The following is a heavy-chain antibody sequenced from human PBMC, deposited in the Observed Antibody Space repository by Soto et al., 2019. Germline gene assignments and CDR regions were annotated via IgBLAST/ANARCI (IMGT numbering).Heavy chain of an antibody. CDR1: GGTFSSYA. J-gene: IGHJ5*02. CDR2: IIPIFGTA. CDR3: ATLMVYVENWFDP. D-gene: IGHD2-8*01. V-gene: IGHV1-69*13. Sequence: SVKVSCKASGGTFSSYAISWVRQAPGQGLEWMGGIIPIFGTANYAQKFQGRVTITADESTSTAYMELSSLRSEDTAVYYCATLMVYVENWFDPWGQGTLVTVSS.